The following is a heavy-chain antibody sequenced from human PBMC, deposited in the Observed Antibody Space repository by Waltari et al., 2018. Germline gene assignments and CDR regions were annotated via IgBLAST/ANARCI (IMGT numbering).Heavy chain of an antibody. CDR2: INHSGST. Sequence: QVQLQQWGAGLLSPSETLSLTCAVYGGSFSGYYWTWIRQPPGKGLEWIGEINHSGSTNSNPSLKSRVTISIDTPRNQFSLKLSSVTAADTAVYYCARGRGYSVVVRGVDTGFCWFDPWGQGTLVTVSS. CDR3: ARGRGYSVVVRGVDTGFCWFDP. CDR1: GGSFSGYY. D-gene: IGHD3-10*01. V-gene: IGHV4-34*01. J-gene: IGHJ5*02.